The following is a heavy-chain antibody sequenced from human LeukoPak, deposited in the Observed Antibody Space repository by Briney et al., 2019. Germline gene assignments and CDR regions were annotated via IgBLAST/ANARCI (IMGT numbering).Heavy chain of an antibody. J-gene: IGHJ6*03. D-gene: IGHD5-18*01. V-gene: IGHV4-34*01. CDR1: GGSFSGYY. CDR2: INHSGST. Sequence: ETLSLTCAVYGGSFSGYYWSWIRQPPGKGLEWIGEINHSGSTNYNPSLKSRVTISVDTSKNQFSLKLSSVTAADTAVYYCAGGRAGRGYSYGIYYYYYMPVWGKGTTVTVSS. CDR3: AGGRAGRGYSYGIYYYYYMPV.